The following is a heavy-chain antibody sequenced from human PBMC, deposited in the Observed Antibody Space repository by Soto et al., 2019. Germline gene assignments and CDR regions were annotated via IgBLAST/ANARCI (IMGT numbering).Heavy chain of an antibody. Sequence: PGGSLRLSCAASGFSFNIFAMNWVRQAPGKGLEWVSGISGGGGSTYYADSVKGRFTISRDNSNNTLYLQMNSLRAEDTAVYYCARDYDSSGYPRYYFDYWGQGTLVTVSS. J-gene: IGHJ4*02. CDR2: ISGGGGST. V-gene: IGHV3-23*01. D-gene: IGHD3-22*01. CDR3: ARDYDSSGYPRYYFDY. CDR1: GFSFNIFA.